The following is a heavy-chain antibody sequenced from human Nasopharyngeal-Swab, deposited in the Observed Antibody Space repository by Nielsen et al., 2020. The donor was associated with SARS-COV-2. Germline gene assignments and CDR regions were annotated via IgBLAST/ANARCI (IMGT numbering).Heavy chain of an antibody. D-gene: IGHD3-22*01. Sequence: GSLRLSCAASGFTFSSYWMIWVRQAPGKGLEWVANINQDGSVKFYVDSVKGRFTISRDNAKNSVFLQMDSLGADDTAVYFCARDPDSSGTDAFDIWGQGTMVTVSS. CDR1: GFTFSSYW. J-gene: IGHJ3*02. V-gene: IGHV3-7*04. CDR2: INQDGSVK. CDR3: ARDPDSSGTDAFDI.